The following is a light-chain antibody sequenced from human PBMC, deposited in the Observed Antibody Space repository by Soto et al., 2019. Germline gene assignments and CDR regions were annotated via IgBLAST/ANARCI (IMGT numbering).Light chain of an antibody. CDR3: QQYGSSPLT. CDR2: GIS. J-gene: IGKJ5*01. CDR1: QSVNSAF. V-gene: IGKV3-20*01. Sequence: EIVLTQSPGTLSLSPGERATLSCRASQSVNSAFLAWSQQKPGQAPRLLIYGISSRATGIPDRFSGSGSGTDFILTISRLEPDDFAVYYCQQYGSSPLTFGQGTRLEIK.